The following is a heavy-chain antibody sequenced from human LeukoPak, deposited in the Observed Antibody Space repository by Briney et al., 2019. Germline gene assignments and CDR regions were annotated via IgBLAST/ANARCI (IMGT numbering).Heavy chain of an antibody. CDR1: GFTVRSNY. CDR2: IYSGGST. J-gene: IGHJ4*02. CDR3: ARGEWELLRAY. V-gene: IGHV3-66*02. Sequence: GGSLGLSCAASGFTVRSNYMSWVRQAPGKGLEWVSIIYSGGSTYYTDSVKGRFTISRDNSNNTLYLQMNSLRVEDTAVYYCARGEWELLRAYWGQGTLVTVSS. D-gene: IGHD1-26*01.